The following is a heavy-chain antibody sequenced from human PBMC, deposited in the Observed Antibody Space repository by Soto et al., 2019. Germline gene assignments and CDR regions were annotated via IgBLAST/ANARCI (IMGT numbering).Heavy chain of an antibody. J-gene: IGHJ3*02. Sequence: GASVKVSCKASGYTFTSYGMHWVRQAPGQRLEWMGWINPNSGGTNYAQKFQGWVTMTRDTSISTAYMELSRLRSDDTAVYYCARHPPGGGSFDIWGQGTMVTVSS. CDR1: GYTFTSYG. V-gene: IGHV1-2*04. CDR3: ARHPPGGGSFDI. CDR2: INPNSGGT. D-gene: IGHD2-15*01.